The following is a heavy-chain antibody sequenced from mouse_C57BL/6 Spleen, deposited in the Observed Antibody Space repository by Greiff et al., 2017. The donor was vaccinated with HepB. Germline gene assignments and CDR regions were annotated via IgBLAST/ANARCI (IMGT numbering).Heavy chain of an antibody. J-gene: IGHJ3*01. CDR2: INPNNGGT. CDR1: GYTFTDYY. V-gene: IGHV1-26*01. CDR3: ARYDGYFY. D-gene: IGHD2-3*01. Sequence: VQLQQSGPELVKPGASVKISCKASGYTFTDYYMNWVKQSHGKSLEWIGDINPNNGGTSYNQKFKGKATLTVDKSSSTAYMELRSLTSEDSAVYYCARYDGYFYWGQGTLVTVSA.